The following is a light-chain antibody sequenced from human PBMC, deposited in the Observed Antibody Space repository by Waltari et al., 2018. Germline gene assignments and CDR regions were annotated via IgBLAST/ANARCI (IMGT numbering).Light chain of an antibody. CDR1: QSISRY. Sequence: EIVLTQSPGPLSLSPGERAPLSCRASQSISRYLAWYQQKPGQAPRLLIYAASSRATGIPDRFSGSGSGTDFSLTISRLEPEDFAVYYCQNHERLPAMFGQGTKVEIK. V-gene: IGKV3-20*01. CDR3: QNHERLPAM. J-gene: IGKJ1*01. CDR2: AAS.